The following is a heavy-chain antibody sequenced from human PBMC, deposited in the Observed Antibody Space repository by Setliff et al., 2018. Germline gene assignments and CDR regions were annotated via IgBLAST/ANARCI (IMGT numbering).Heavy chain of an antibody. V-gene: IGHV4-38-2*02. D-gene: IGHD3-10*01. CDR1: GHSISSRYY. Sequence: PSETLSLTCTVSGHSISSRYYWGWIRQPPGKGLAWIGSIYHSGSAYYNPSLKSRVTISVGMSKNQFSLKLSSVTAADTAVYYCARLRPERGSGTPDYWGQGTLVTVSS. CDR2: IYHSGSA. CDR3: ARLRPERGSGTPDY. J-gene: IGHJ4*02.